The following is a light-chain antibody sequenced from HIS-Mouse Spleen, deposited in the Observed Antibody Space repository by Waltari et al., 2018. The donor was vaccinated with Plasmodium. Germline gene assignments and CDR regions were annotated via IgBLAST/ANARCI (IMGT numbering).Light chain of an antibody. CDR2: CAS. CDR3: QQYGSSPPLT. Sequence: EIVLTQSPGTLSLSPGERATLSCRASQSVSSSYLAWYQQQPGQAPRLLIYCASSRATGIPDRFSGSGSGTDFTLTISRLEPEDFAVYYCQQYGSSPPLTFGGGTKVEIK. CDR1: QSVSSSY. V-gene: IGKV3-20*01. J-gene: IGKJ4*01.